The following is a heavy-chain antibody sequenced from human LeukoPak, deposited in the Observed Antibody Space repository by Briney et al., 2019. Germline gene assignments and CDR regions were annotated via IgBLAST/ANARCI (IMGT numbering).Heavy chain of an antibody. D-gene: IGHD4-17*01. CDR2: IYYSGST. V-gene: IGHV4-39*01. CDR1: GGSISSSSYY. Sequence: SETLSLTCTVSGGSISSSSYYWGWIRQPPGKGLEWIGSIYYSGSTYYNPSLKSRVTISVDTSKNQFSLKLSSVTAADTAVYYCARQPAGDYVSDYWGQGTLVTVSS. J-gene: IGHJ4*02. CDR3: ARQPAGDYVSDY.